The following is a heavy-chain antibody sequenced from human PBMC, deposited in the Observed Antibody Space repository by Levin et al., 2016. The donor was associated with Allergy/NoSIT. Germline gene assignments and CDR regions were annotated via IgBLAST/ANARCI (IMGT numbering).Heavy chain of an antibody. J-gene: IGHJ4*02. CDR2: IRSKANSYAT. Sequence: GESLKISCAASGFTFSGSAMHWVRQASGKGLEWVGRIRSKANSYATAYAASVKGRFTISRDDSKNTAYLQMNSLKTEDTAVYYCTRRLDSSGSYYFDYWGQGTLVTVSS. V-gene: IGHV3-73*01. CDR3: TRRLDSSGSYYFDY. D-gene: IGHD3-22*01. CDR1: GFTFSGSA.